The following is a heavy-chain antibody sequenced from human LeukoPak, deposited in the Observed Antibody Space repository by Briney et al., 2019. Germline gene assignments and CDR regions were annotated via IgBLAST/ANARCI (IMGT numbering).Heavy chain of an antibody. Sequence: SQTLSLTCAVSGGSISSGGYSWNWIRQPPGKGLEWIGYIYHSGSTNYNPSLKSRVTISVDTSKNQFSLKLSSVTAADTAVYYCARVSSGATTVDYWGQGTLVTVSS. CDR3: ARVSSGATTVDY. CDR1: GGSISSGGYS. D-gene: IGHD1-26*01. J-gene: IGHJ4*02. CDR2: IYHSGST. V-gene: IGHV4-30-2*01.